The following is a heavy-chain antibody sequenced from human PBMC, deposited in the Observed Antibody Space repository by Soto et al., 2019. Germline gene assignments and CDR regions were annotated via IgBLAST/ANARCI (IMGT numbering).Heavy chain of an antibody. Sequence: QVQLVQPGAEVKKPGSSVKVSCKASGGTFSSYAISWVRQAPGQGLEWMGGIIPIFGTANYAQKFQGRVTITADESTSTAYMELSSLRSEDTAVYYCARDLLPNKPPTGTTDWGQGTLVTVSS. CDR1: GGTFSSYA. J-gene: IGHJ4*02. CDR3: ARDLLPNKPPTGTTD. D-gene: IGHD1-1*01. V-gene: IGHV1-69*01. CDR2: IIPIFGTA.